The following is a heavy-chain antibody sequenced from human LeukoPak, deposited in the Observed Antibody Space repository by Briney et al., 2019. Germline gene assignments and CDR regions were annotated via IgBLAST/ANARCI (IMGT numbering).Heavy chain of an antibody. Sequence: ASVKVSCKASGYTFISYYMHWVRQAPGQGLEWMGIINPSGGSISYAQKFQGRVAMTRDTSKNQFSLKLSSVTAADTAVYYCARRISGDYGNWLDPWGQGTLVTVSS. CDR3: ARRISGDYGNWLDP. D-gene: IGHD4-17*01. CDR2: INPSGGSI. CDR1: GYTFISYY. J-gene: IGHJ5*02. V-gene: IGHV1-46*01.